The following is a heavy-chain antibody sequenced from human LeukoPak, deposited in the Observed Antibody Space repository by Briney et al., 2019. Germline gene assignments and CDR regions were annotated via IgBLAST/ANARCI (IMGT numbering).Heavy chain of an antibody. Sequence: GGSLRLSCAASGFTFSSYDMHWVRQAPGKGLEWVAFIRYDGSDKYYVDSVKGRVTISRDNSRNILYLQMNSLTAEDTAVYYCAKNRVGHNYADAFEIWGQGTMVRVCS. D-gene: IGHD5-24*01. V-gene: IGHV3-30*02. CDR1: GFTFSSYD. CDR3: AKNRVGHNYADAFEI. CDR2: IRYDGSDK. J-gene: IGHJ3*02.